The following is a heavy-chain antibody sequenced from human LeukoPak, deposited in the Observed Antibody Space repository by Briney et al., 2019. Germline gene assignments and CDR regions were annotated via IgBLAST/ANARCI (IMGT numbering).Heavy chain of an antibody. CDR1: GGTFSSYA. D-gene: IGHD3-3*01. CDR2: IIPIFGTA. Sequence: SVEVSCKASGGTFSSYAISWVRQAPGQGLEWMGGIIPIFGTANYAQKFQGRVTITTDESTSTAYMELSSLRSEDTAVYYCARVTFGTFGWFDPWGQGTLVTVSS. V-gene: IGHV1-69*05. J-gene: IGHJ5*02. CDR3: ARVTFGTFGWFDP.